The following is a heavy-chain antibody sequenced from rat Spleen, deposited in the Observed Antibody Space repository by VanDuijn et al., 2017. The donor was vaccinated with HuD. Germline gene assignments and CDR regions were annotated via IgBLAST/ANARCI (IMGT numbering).Heavy chain of an antibody. CDR1: GFTFSDYA. CDR2: ISYDGSST. Sequence: EVQLVESGGGLVQPGNSLKLSCAASGFTFSDYAMAWVRQAPKKGLEWVATISYDGSSTYYRDSVKGRFTISRDNAKSTLYLQMDSLRSEDTATYYCARRLYDYFDYWGQGVMVTVSS. J-gene: IGHJ2*01. CDR3: ARRLYDYFDY. V-gene: IGHV5-7*01. D-gene: IGHD1-2*01.